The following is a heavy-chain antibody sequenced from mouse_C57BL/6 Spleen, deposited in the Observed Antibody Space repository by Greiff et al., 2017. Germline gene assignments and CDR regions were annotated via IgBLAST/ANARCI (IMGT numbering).Heavy chain of an antibody. CDR1: GYAFTNYL. Sequence: VQLQQSGAELVRPGTSVKVSCKASGYAFTNYLIEWVKQRPGQGLEWIGVINPGSGGTNYNEKFKGKATLTADKSSRTAYMKLSSLTSEDSAVYFCAREAITSYAMDYWGQGTSVTVSS. CDR2: INPGSGGT. D-gene: IGHD1-1*01. J-gene: IGHJ4*01. V-gene: IGHV1-54*01. CDR3: AREAITSYAMDY.